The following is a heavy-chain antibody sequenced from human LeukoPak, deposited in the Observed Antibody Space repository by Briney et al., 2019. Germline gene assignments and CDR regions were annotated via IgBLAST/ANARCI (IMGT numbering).Heavy chain of an antibody. CDR1: GGSFSGYY. J-gene: IGHJ4*02. CDR2: INPSGGT. CDR3: TRGRRDSKSYYKY. V-gene: IGHV4-34*01. D-gene: IGHD3-10*01. Sequence: PSETLSLTCAVYGGSFSGYYWSWIRQSPGMGLEWIGEINPSGGTNYNSSLKSRVTISVDTSKNQFSLKLTSVTAADTAVYYCTRGRRDSKSYYKYWGQGTLVTVSS.